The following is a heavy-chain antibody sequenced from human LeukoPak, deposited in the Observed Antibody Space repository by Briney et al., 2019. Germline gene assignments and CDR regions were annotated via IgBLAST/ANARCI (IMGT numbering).Heavy chain of an antibody. Sequence: GGSLRLSCAASGFTFSSYGMHWVRQAPGKGLEWVAVISYDGSNKYYADSVKGRFTISRDNSKNTLYLQMNSLRAEDTAVYYCAKSLELKGCPLYYYYGMDVWGKGTTVTVSS. J-gene: IGHJ6*04. V-gene: IGHV3-30*18. CDR2: ISYDGSNK. D-gene: IGHD1-26*01. CDR3: AKSLELKGCPLYYYYGMDV. CDR1: GFTFSSYG.